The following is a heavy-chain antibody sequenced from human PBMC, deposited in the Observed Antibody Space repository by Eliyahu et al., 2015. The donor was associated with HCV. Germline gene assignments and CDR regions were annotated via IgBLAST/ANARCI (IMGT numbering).Heavy chain of an antibody. D-gene: IGHD6-6*01. CDR2: IYYSGST. CDR3: ARESVVAARPDYYYGMDV. CDR1: GGSXSSXGXY. J-gene: IGHJ6*02. V-gene: IGHV4-31*03. Sequence: QVQLQESGPGLVKPSQTLSLTCTVSGGSXSSXGXYWSWIRQHPGKGLEWIGYIYYSGSTYYNPSLKXRVTISVDTSKNQFSLKLSSVTAADTAVYYCARESVVAARPDYYYGMDVWGQGTTVTVSS.